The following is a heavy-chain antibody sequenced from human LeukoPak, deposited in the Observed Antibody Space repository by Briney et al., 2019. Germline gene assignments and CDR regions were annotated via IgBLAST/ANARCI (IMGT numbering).Heavy chain of an antibody. CDR1: GYTFTDYY. Sequence: ASVKVSCKASGYTFTDYYMHWVRQAPGQGLEWMGWINPNSGDTNYAQKFQGRVTMTRDTSISTAYMELSRLRSDDTAVHYCARGGRAIFGVADYWGQGTLVTVSS. V-gene: IGHV1-2*02. CDR2: INPNSGDT. J-gene: IGHJ4*02. D-gene: IGHD3-3*01. CDR3: ARGGRAIFGVADY.